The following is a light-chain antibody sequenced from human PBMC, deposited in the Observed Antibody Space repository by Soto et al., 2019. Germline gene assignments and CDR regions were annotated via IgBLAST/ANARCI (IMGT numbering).Light chain of an antibody. CDR2: DAS. V-gene: IGKV3-11*01. CDR1: QSVSGY. J-gene: IGKJ1*01. Sequence: EIGLTQSPATLSLSPGERATLSCRASQSVSGYLAWYQQRPGQAPSLLIYDASNRATGIPARFSGSGSGTDFSLTIRRLEPEDFAVYYCQQYGSSSWTFGQGTKVDIK. CDR3: QQYGSSSWT.